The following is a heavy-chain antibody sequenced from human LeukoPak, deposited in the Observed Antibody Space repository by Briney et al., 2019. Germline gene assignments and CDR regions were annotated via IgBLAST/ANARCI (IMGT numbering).Heavy chain of an antibody. D-gene: IGHD2-15*01. CDR3: AGQRGYCSGGSCFSDAFDI. CDR2: ISPYNGNT. CDR1: GYTFTSYG. Sequence: ASVKVSCKASGYTFTSYGISWVRQAPGQGLERMGWISPYNGNTNYAQKLQGRVTMTTDTSTSTVYMELRSLRSDDTAVYYCAGQRGYCSGGSCFSDAFDIWGQGTMVTVSS. V-gene: IGHV1-18*01. J-gene: IGHJ3*02.